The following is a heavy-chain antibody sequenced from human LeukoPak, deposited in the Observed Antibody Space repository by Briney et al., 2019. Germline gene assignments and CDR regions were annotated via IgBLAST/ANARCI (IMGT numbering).Heavy chain of an antibody. CDR3: ARDLYDSSESAFDI. Sequence: PGGSLRLSCAASGFTFSNYAMHWVRQAPGKGLEWVAVISYDGSNKHYADSVKGRFTISRDNSKNTLYLQMNSLRAEDTAVYYCARDLYDSSESAFDIWGQGTMVTVSS. V-gene: IGHV3-30-3*01. D-gene: IGHD3-22*01. CDR1: GFTFSNYA. CDR2: ISYDGSNK. J-gene: IGHJ3*02.